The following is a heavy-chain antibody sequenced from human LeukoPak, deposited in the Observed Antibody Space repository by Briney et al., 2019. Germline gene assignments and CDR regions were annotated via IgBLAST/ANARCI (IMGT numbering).Heavy chain of an antibody. D-gene: IGHD6-6*01. CDR1: GYTFTDYY. CDR3: ARGRDRGASSRFAD. V-gene: IGHV1-2*02. Sequence: ASVKVSCKASGYTFTDYYMHWVRQAPGQGPEWMGWINSNSGATNYAQKFQGRVTMTRDTSLSTVYMELSRLRSDDTAVYYCARGRDRGASSRFADCGQGSLVTV. J-gene: IGHJ4*02. CDR2: INSNSGAT.